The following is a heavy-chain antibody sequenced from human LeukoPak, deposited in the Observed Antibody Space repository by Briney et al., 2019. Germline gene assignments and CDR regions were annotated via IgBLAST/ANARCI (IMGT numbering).Heavy chain of an antibody. CDR3: AKGLERESRLDS. Sequence: GGSLRLSCAAAGFTFSNFWMNWVRQAPGKGLEWVSGISNSGGSTYYADSVKGRFTISRDNSKNTLYLQMNSLRAEDTALYYCAKGLERESRLDSWGQGTLVTVSS. V-gene: IGHV3-23*01. CDR1: GFTFSNFW. CDR2: ISNSGGST. J-gene: IGHJ4*02. D-gene: IGHD1-1*01.